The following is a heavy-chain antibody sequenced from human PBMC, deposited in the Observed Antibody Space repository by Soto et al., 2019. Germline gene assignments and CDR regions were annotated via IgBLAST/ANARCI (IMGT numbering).Heavy chain of an antibody. CDR1: GLTFGSRA. CDR2: ITDTGGDA. V-gene: IGHV3-23*01. J-gene: IGHJ4*02. D-gene: IGHD3-10*01. CDR3: ARGSTDSYPGSRIFDF. Sequence: GGSLRLSCVASGLTFGSRAMSWVRQAPGEGLQWVSTITDTGGDAKYADSVRGRFVISRDNSKKTLYLQTTSLTAEDSAMYFCARGSTDSYPGSRIFDFWGRRPLVTVSS.